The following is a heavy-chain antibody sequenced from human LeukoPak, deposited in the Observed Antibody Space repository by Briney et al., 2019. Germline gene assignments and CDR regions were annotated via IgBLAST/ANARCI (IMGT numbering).Heavy chain of an antibody. CDR3: AKDKDYYDSSGYYDY. D-gene: IGHD3-22*01. V-gene: IGHV3-9*01. CDR1: GFTFDDYA. CDR2: ISWNSGSI. Sequence: GRSLRLSCAASGFTFDDYAMHWARQAPGKGLEWVSGISWNSGSIGYADSVKGRFTISRDNAKNSLYLQMNSLRAEDTALYYCAKDKDYYDSSGYYDYWGQGTLVTVSS. J-gene: IGHJ4*02.